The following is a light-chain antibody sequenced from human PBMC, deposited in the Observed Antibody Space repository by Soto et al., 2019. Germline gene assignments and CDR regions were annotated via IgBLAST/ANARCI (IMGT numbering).Light chain of an antibody. Sequence: EIVLTQSPGTLSLSPGERATLSCRASQSVSSNLAWYQQKPGQAPRLLIYGASTRATGIPDRLSGSGSGTELTLTISSLQSEDFAVYYCQQYNNWPRTCGQGTKVDIK. J-gene: IGKJ1*01. CDR3: QQYNNWPRT. CDR1: QSVSSN. V-gene: IGKV3-15*01. CDR2: GAS.